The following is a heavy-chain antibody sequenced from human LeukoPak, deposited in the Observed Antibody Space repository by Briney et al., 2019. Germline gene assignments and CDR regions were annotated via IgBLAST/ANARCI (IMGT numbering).Heavy chain of an antibody. V-gene: IGHV4-31*03. D-gene: IGHD3-22*01. CDR2: IYYSGTT. CDR1: GGSISSGGYY. J-gene: IGHJ4*02. Sequence: SETLSLTCTVSGGSISSGGYYWSCIRPHPGKGLEWSGYIYYSGTTYYNPSLKSRVTISVDTSKNQFSLKLSSVTAADTAVYYCARELHYYDSSGYPDYWGQGTLVTVSS. CDR3: ARELHYYDSSGYPDY.